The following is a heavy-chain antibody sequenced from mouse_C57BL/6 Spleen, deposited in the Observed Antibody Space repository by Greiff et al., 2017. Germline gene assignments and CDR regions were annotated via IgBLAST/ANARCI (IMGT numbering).Heavy chain of an antibody. CDR3: ARKSFYGGGYFDG. CDR1: GYTFTGYW. Sequence: QVQLKESGAELMKPGASVKLSCKATGYTFTGYWIAWVKQRPGHGLEWIGEILPGSGSTNYNEKFKGKATFTADTSSNTAYMQRSSLTTEDSAIYDGARKSFYGGGYFDGWGTGTTVTVSA. D-gene: IGHD1-2*01. V-gene: IGHV1-9*01. CDR2: ILPGSGST. J-gene: IGHJ1*03.